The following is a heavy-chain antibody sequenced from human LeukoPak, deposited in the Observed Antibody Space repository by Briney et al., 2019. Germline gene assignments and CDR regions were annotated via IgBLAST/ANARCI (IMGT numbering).Heavy chain of an antibody. Sequence: GSSVMVSCKTSGYTFTSYAISWVRQAPGQGLEWMGWIITYNGNTYYSQKLQGRVTMTTDTSTSTAYMELRSLRSDDTAVYFCAKTTVTSEEYFYYYMDVWGKGTTVTVSS. CDR2: IITYNGNT. J-gene: IGHJ6*03. CDR3: AKTTVTSEEYFYYYMDV. D-gene: IGHD4-17*01. CDR1: GYTFTSYA. V-gene: IGHV1-18*01.